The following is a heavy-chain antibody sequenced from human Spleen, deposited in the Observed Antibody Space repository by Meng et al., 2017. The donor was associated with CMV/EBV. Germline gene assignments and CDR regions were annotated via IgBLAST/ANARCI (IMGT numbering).Heavy chain of an antibody. CDR3: ARDLGYCGGTDCWFDTFDI. D-gene: IGHD2-21*01. J-gene: IGHJ3*02. V-gene: IGHV1-18*01. CDR2: ISPYDGDT. CDR1: GYSFTNYS. Sequence: ASVKVSCKASGYSFTNYSISWVRQAPGQGLEWMGWISPYDGDTNYGQDLQGRVTMTTDTSTSTAYMELRSLRSDDTAVYYCARDLGYCGGTDCWFDTFDIWGQGTMVTVSS.